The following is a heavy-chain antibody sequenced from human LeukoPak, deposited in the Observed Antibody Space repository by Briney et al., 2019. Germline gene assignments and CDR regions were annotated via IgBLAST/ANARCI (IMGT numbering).Heavy chain of an antibody. V-gene: IGHV3-21*04. CDR3: AKDKGYSSSWNYFDY. CDR1: GFTFSSYS. J-gene: IGHJ4*02. D-gene: IGHD6-13*01. CDR2: ISSSSSYI. Sequence: GGSLRLSCAASGFTFSSYSMNWVRQAPGKGLEWVSSISSSSSYIYYADSVKGRFTISRDNAKNSLYLQMNSLRAEDTALYYCAKDKGYSSSWNYFDYWGQGTLVTVSS.